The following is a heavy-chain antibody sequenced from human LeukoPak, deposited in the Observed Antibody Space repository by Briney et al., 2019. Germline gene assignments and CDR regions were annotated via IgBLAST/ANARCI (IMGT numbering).Heavy chain of an antibody. CDR3: ARVWGSDAFDI. Sequence: GGFLRLSFAASGFTFSHYWMEWIRQAPGKGLVWVSRINSDGSSTTYADSVKGRFTISRDNAKNTLYLQMNSLRAEDTAEYYCARVWGSDAFDIWGQGTMVTVSS. CDR2: INSDGSST. V-gene: IGHV3-74*01. CDR1: GFTFSHYW. J-gene: IGHJ3*02. D-gene: IGHD3-16*01.